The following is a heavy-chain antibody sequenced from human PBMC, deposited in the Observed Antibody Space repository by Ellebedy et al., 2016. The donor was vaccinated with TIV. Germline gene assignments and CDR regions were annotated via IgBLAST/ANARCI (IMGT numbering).Heavy chain of an antibody. D-gene: IGHD3-10*01. V-gene: IGHV3-30*18. J-gene: IGHJ5*02. Sequence: GGSLRLSXAASGFTFSSYGMHWVRQAPGKGLEWVAIVSYEGSNKFYADSVKGRFTISKDNSKNTVSLQMNSLTPEDTAVYYCAKDGKYYHGTGSFLDSWGQGILVTVSS. CDR2: VSYEGSNK. CDR1: GFTFSSYG. CDR3: AKDGKYYHGTGSFLDS.